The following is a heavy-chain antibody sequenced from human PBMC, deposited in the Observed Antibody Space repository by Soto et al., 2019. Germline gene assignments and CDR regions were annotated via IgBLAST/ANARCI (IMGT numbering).Heavy chain of an antibody. V-gene: IGHV1-3*01. J-gene: IGHJ6*03. CDR1: GYTFTSYA. CDR2: INAGNGNT. Sequence: ASLKVSCKASGYTFTSYAMHWVRQAPGQRLEWMGWINAGNGNTKYSQKFQGRVTITRDTSASTAYMELSSLRSEDTAVYYCARVKSVRYYYYYMDVWGKGTTVTVSS. CDR3: ARVKSVRYYYYYMDV. D-gene: IGHD3-16*02.